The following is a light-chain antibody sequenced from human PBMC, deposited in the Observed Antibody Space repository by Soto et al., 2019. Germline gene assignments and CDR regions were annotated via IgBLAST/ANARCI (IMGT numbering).Light chain of an antibody. CDR2: DNN. CDR3: GTWDSSLSAVI. V-gene: IGLV1-51*01. Sequence: QSVLTQPPSVSAAPGQTVTISCSGSTSSIGNNYVSWFQQLPGTAPKLLIYDNNKRPSGIPDRFSGGKSDTSATLGITGLQTGDEVDYYCGTWDSSLSAVIFGGGTKLTVL. J-gene: IGLJ2*01. CDR1: TSSIGNNY.